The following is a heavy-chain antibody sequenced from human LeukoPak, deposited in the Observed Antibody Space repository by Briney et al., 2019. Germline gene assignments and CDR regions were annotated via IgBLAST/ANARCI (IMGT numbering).Heavy chain of an antibody. CDR3: ATGGGRVQANTPWYYYMDV. V-gene: IGHV1-69-2*01. CDR2: VNPEDGEK. J-gene: IGHJ6*03. D-gene: IGHD2-15*01. Sequence: ASVKLSCKVSGYTFTDYYMHWVRQAPGKGLEWMGLVNPEDGEKIYAEKFQGRVTITADTSTDTAYMELSSLRSEDTAVYYCATGGGRVQANTPWYYYMDVWGKGTTVTVSS. CDR1: GYTFTDYY.